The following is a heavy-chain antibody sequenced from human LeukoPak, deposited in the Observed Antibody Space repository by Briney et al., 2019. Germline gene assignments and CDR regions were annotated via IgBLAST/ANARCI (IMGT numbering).Heavy chain of an antibody. CDR1: GFTFSSYA. D-gene: IGHD6-19*01. V-gene: IGHV3-23*01. Sequence: GGSLRLSCAASGFTFSSYAMSWVRQAPGKGLEWVSAISGSGGSTYYADSVKGRLTISRDNSKNTLYLQMNSLRAEDTAVYYCAKYREEDDGWYPDNDAFDIWGQGTMVTVSS. J-gene: IGHJ3*02. CDR2: ISGSGGST. CDR3: AKYREEDDGWYPDNDAFDI.